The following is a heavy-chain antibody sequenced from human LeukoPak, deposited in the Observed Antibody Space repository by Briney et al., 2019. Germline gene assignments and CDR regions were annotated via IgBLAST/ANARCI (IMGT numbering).Heavy chain of an antibody. Sequence: GSLRLSCAASGFTFSSYSMNWVRQAPGKGLEWVSSISSSSSYIYYADSVKGRFTISRDNAKNSLYLQMNSLRAEDTAVYYCASTIAAAGYYYYGMDVWGQGTTVTVSS. CDR1: GFTFSSYS. CDR3: ASTIAAAGYYYYGMDV. D-gene: IGHD6-13*01. V-gene: IGHV3-21*01. J-gene: IGHJ6*02. CDR2: ISSSSSYI.